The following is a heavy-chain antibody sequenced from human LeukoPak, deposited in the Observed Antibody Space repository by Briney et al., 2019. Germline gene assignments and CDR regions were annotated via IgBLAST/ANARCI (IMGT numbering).Heavy chain of an antibody. J-gene: IGHJ4*02. Sequence: QPGGSLRRSCATSGFTFSSYWMSWVRQAPGKGLESVANIKQDGSEKYYVDSVRGRFTISRDNAKNSLYLQMNSLRAEDTAVYYCARREAVVAATPWDYWGQGTLVTVSS. CDR2: IKQDGSEK. D-gene: IGHD2-15*01. CDR1: GFTFSSYW. CDR3: ARREAVVAATPWDY. V-gene: IGHV3-7*01.